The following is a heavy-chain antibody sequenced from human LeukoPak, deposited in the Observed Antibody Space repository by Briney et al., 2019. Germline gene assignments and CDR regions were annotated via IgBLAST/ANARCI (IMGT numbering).Heavy chain of an antibody. CDR2: ISSSSSTI. J-gene: IGHJ4*02. Sequence: PGGSLTLSCAASGFTFSSYSMNWVRQAPGKGLEWVSYISSSSSTIYYADSVKGRFTISRDNAKNSLYLQMNSLRAEDTAVYYCARDSPDRLVYYFDYWGQGTLVTVS. D-gene: IGHD3-9*01. CDR1: GFTFSSYS. CDR3: ARDSPDRLVYYFDY. V-gene: IGHV3-48*04.